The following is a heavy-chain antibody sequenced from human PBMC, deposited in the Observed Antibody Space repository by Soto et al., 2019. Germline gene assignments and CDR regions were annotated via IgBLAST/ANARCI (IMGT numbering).Heavy chain of an antibody. V-gene: IGHV3-73*02. D-gene: IGHD3-3*01. CDR1: GFTFSGSA. J-gene: IGHJ6*02. CDR3: GYGFWSGYYSVGQTSGMDV. Sequence: EVQLVESGGGLVQPGGSLKLSCAASGFTFSGSAIHWVRQASGKGLEWVGRIRDKVNKYATAYAASVTGRFTISRDDSKNMAYLQMNSLKTDDTAVYYCGYGFWSGYYSVGQTSGMDVWGQGTTVTVSS. CDR2: IRDKVNKYAT.